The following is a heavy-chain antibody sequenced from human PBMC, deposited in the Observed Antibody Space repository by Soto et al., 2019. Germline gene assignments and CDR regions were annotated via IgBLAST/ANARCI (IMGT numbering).Heavy chain of an antibody. D-gene: IGHD5-18*01. J-gene: IGHJ4*02. Sequence: RLSCAASGFTFSSSWMNWVRQAPGKGLEWVAGKKEDGSEKYYVDFVKGRFTISKDNVENSLYLQMNSLRGADTAVYFCARDRGYSCFDYWGLGTLVTVSS. CDR2: KKEDGSEK. V-gene: IGHV3-7*01. CDR1: GFTFSSSW. CDR3: ARDRGYSCFDY.